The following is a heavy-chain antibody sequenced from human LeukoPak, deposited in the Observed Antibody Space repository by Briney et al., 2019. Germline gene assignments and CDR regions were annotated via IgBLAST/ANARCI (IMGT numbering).Heavy chain of an antibody. CDR3: ARRITMVRGGNWFDP. J-gene: IGHJ5*02. D-gene: IGHD3-10*01. CDR1: GGSISSSTYY. Sequence: SETLSLTCTVSGGSISSSTYYWGWIRQPPGKGLERIGSIYYTGSTYYNPSLKSRVTISIDTSKNHFSLKLSSVTAADTAVYYCARRITMVRGGNWFDPWGQGTLVTVSS. CDR2: IYYTGST. V-gene: IGHV4-39*02.